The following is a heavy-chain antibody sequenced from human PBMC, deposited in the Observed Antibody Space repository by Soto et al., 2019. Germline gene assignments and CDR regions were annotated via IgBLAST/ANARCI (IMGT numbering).Heavy chain of an antibody. CDR3: ARQGGFDI. V-gene: IGHV3-15*07. CDR1: GFTFSNAW. J-gene: IGHJ3*02. CDR2: IKSKTDGGTT. D-gene: IGHD2-15*01. Sequence: GGSLRLSCAASGFTFSNAWINWVRQAPGKGLEWVGRIKSKTDGGTTDFAAPVKGRFAISRDDSKDMVYLQMNSLKSVDTGIYYGARQGGFDIWGQGTMVTVSS.